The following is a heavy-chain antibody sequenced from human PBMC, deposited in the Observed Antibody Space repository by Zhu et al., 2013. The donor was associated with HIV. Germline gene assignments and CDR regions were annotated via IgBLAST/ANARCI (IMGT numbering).Heavy chain of an antibody. Sequence: QVQLVQSGAEVKKPGASVKVSCKASGYTFTGYYMHWVRQAPGQGLEWMGWINPNSGGTNYAQKFQGWVTMTRDTSISTAYMELSRLRSDDTAVYYCARDLLVGASHSTYYYGMDVWGQGTTVTVSS. D-gene: IGHD1-26*01. J-gene: IGHJ6*02. CDR1: GYTFTGYY. V-gene: IGHV1-2*04. CDR3: ARDLLVGASHSTYYYGMDV. CDR2: INPNSGGT.